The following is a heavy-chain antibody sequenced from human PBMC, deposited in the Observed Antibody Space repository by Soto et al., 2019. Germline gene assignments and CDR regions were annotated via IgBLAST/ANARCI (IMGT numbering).Heavy chain of an antibody. J-gene: IGHJ4*02. CDR3: ARAYSGRPRGAFDY. Sequence: EVQLVESGGGLVKPGGSLRLSCAASGFTFSSYSMNWVRQAPGKGLEWVSSISSSSSYIYYADSVKGRFTISRDNAENSLCLQMNSLRAEDTAVYYCARAYSGRPRGAFDYWGQGTLVTVSS. V-gene: IGHV3-21*01. D-gene: IGHD1-26*01. CDR1: GFTFSSYS. CDR2: ISSSSSYI.